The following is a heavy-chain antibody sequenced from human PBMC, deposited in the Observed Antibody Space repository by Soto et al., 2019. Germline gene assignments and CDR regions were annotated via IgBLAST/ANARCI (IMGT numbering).Heavy chain of an antibody. J-gene: IGHJ3*02. Sequence: EVQLVESGGGLVKPGGSLRLSCAASGFTFSSYSMNWVRQAPGKGLEWVSSISSSSSYIYYADSVKGRFTISRDNAKNSLYLQMNSLRAEDTAVYYCARERETNYDFWSGYYHDAFDIWGQGTMVTVSS. CDR2: ISSSSSYI. D-gene: IGHD3-3*01. CDR1: GFTFSSYS. CDR3: ARERETNYDFWSGYYHDAFDI. V-gene: IGHV3-21*01.